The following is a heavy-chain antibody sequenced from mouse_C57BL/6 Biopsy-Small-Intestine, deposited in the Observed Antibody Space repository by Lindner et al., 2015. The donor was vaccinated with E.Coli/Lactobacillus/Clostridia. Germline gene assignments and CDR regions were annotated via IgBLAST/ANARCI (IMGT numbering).Heavy chain of an antibody. CDR1: GYTFTDNH. D-gene: IGHD1-1*01. CDR2: IVPNSGDT. J-gene: IGHJ2*01. Sequence: SVKVSCKASGYTFTDNHMHWLRQAPGQGLEWMGRIVPNSGDTIYGQKFQGRVTMTSDTSISTAYMELTGLTSDDTAIYYCAREIWHYVYWGQGTLLTVSS. V-gene: IGHV14-2*02. CDR3: AREIWHYVY.